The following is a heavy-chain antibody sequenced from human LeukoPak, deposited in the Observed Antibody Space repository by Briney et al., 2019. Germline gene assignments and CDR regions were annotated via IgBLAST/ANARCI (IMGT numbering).Heavy chain of an antibody. CDR3: ARGRLYYDILTGYYTEGGAFDI. D-gene: IGHD3-9*01. CDR2: ISAYNGNA. Sequence: ASVRVSCKASGYTFTSYGISWVRQAPGQGLEWMGWISAYNGNANYAQKLQGRVTMTTDTSTSTAYMELRSLRSDDTAVYYCARGRLYYDILTGYYTEGGAFDIWGQGTMVTVSS. J-gene: IGHJ3*02. CDR1: GYTFTSYG. V-gene: IGHV1-18*04.